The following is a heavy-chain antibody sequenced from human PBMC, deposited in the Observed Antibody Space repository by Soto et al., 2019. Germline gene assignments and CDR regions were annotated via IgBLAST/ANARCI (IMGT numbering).Heavy chain of an antibody. CDR2: IDYSGST. CDR3: ARAVRGSYYDY. V-gene: IGHV4-30-4*01. J-gene: IGHJ4*02. Sequence: SETLSVSXTVSDGSISSGGYYWSWIRQPPGKGLEWIGYIDYSGSTYYNPSLKSRVTISVDTSKNQFSLKLSSVTAADTAVYYCARAVRGSYYDYWGQGTLVTVSS. D-gene: IGHD1-26*01. CDR1: DGSISSGGYY.